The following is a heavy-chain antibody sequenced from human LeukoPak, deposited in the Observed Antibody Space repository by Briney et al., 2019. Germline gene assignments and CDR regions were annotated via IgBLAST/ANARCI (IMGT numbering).Heavy chain of an antibody. CDR2: IYTSGST. J-gene: IGHJ4*02. Sequence: SETLSLTCTVSGGSISSYYWSWIRQPAGKGLEWIGRIYTSGSTNYNPSLKSRVTMSVDTSKNQFSLKLSSVPAADTAVYYCARAKVWQAPSKNIVVVVAATPRVYYFDYWGEGTLVTVSS. V-gene: IGHV4-4*07. D-gene: IGHD2-15*01. CDR1: GGSISSYY. CDR3: ARAKVWQAPSKNIVVVVAATPRVYYFDY.